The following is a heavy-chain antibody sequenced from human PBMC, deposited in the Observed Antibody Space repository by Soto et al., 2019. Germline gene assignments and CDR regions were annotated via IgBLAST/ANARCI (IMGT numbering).Heavy chain of an antibody. CDR1: GGSISSGGYC. D-gene: IGHD5-12*01. CDR2: IFHTGST. J-gene: IGHJ5*02. V-gene: IGHV4-30-2*06. CDR3: ARVKRANSGYDGVDP. Sequence: PSETLSLTCAVSGGSISSGGYCWSWIRQSPGKGLEWIGYIFHTGSTYYNPSLKSRVTMSIDTSKNQFSLKLSSMTAADTAMYYCARVKRANSGYDGVDPWGQGTLVTVS.